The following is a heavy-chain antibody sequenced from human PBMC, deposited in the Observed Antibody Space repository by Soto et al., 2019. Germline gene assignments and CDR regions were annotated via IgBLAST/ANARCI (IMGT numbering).Heavy chain of an antibody. J-gene: IGHJ4*02. CDR2: VDLVGNP. V-gene: IGHV4-4*02. CDR3: ASHGAFYFDR. Sequence: QVLLQESGPGLVEPSGTLSLTCAVSGGSISSSNWWSWVRQYPEKGLEWIGEVDLVGNPRYNPSLTSGVTISVDKSKSQFSLNLPSVTAADTAVYYFASHGAFYFDRWGQGTLVTVSS. D-gene: IGHD3-10*01. CDR1: GGSISSSNW.